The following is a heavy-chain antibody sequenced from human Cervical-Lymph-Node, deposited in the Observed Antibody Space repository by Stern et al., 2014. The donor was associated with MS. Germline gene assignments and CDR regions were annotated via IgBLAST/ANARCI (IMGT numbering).Heavy chain of an antibody. J-gene: IGHJ5*02. CDR1: GGSISRGGYY. D-gene: IGHD6-13*01. V-gene: IGHV4-31*03. CDR3: ARVPSSWQNWFDP. CDR2: ISHSGST. Sequence: QVQLVQSGPGLVKPSQTLSLTCTVSGGSISRGGYYWSWIRQHPGKGLEWIGYISHSGSTSYNPSLTSRVTISVDTSKNQFSLKLSSVTAADTAVYYCARVPSSWQNWFDPWGQGTLVTVSS.